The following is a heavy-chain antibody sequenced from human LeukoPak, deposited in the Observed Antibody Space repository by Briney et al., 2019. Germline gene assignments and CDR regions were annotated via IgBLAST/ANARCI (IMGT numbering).Heavy chain of an antibody. Sequence: PSQTLSLTCTVSGGSISSGDYYWSWIRQPPGKGLEWIGYIYYSGSTYYSPSLKSRVTISVDTSKNQFSLKLSSVTAADTAVYYCARDRYYDFWSGYSAPDAFDIWGQGTMVTVSS. D-gene: IGHD3-3*01. CDR2: IYYSGST. CDR1: GGSISSGDYY. J-gene: IGHJ3*02. V-gene: IGHV4-30-4*01. CDR3: ARDRYYDFWSGYSAPDAFDI.